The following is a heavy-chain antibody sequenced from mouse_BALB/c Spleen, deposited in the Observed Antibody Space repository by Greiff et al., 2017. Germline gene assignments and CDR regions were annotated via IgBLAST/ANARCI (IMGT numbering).Heavy chain of an antibody. CDR3: ARDSYYGSDYYAMDY. V-gene: IGHV1-77*01. Sequence: VQGVESGPELVKPGASVKMSCKASGYTFTDYVISWVKQRTGQGLEWIGEIYPGSGSTYYNEKFKGKATLTADKSSNTAYMQLSSLTSEDSAVYFCARDSYYGSDYYAMDYWGQGTSVTVSS. J-gene: IGHJ4*01. D-gene: IGHD1-1*01. CDR2: IYPGSGST. CDR1: GYTFTDYV.